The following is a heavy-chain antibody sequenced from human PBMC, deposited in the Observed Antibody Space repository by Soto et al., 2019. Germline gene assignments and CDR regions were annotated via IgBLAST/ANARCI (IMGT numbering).Heavy chain of an antibody. V-gene: IGHV5-51*01. Sequence: PGESLKISCKGSGYSFTSYWIGRVRQMPGKGLEWMGIIYPGDSDTRYSPSFQGQVTISADKSISTAYLQWSSLKASDTAMYYCARQDLTGTRTYYFDYWGQGTLVTVSS. CDR1: GYSFTSYW. J-gene: IGHJ4*02. D-gene: IGHD1-20*01. CDR2: IYPGDSDT. CDR3: ARQDLTGTRTYYFDY.